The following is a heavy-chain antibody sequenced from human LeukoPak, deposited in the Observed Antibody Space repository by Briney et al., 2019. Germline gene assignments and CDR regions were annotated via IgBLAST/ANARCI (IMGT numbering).Heavy chain of an antibody. J-gene: IGHJ3*02. CDR3: ARQYCGGDCYPEPDAFDI. V-gene: IGHV5-51*01. D-gene: IGHD2-21*02. CDR1: GFSLTNYW. CDR2: IYPGDSDT. Sequence: PGESPKTSRKGSGFSLTNYWIGWGRQVPGKGVDWMVIIYPGDSDTRYSTSFQGQVTITADKSITAAHLQWSSLKASDTAMYYCARQYCGGDCYPEPDAFDIWGQGTMVTVSS.